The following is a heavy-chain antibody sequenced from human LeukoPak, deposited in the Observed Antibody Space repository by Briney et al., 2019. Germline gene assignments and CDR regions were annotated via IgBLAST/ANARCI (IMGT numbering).Heavy chain of an antibody. V-gene: IGHV4-59*12. CDR2: IHYSGST. CDR1: GGSIGSYY. J-gene: IGHJ6*03. CDR3: ARVLRYSSGWGRLGYYYMDV. D-gene: IGHD6-19*01. Sequence: SETLSLTCTVSGGSIGSYYWSWIRQPPGKGLEWIGYIHYSGSTNHNPSLKSRVTMSVDTSKNQFSLKLSSVTAADTAVYYCARVLRYSSGWGRLGYYYMDVWGKGTTVTISS.